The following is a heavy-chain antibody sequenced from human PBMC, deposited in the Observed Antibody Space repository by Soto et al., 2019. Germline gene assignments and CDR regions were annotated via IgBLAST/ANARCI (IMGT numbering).Heavy chain of an antibody. CDR2: INPSNGNT. Sequence: GASVKVSCKASGYTFSLKWIHCLVQSPGQCPEWMGIINPSNGNTNHAQKFQGRVTLTRDSSTRTVDMELSSLSFEDTAVYYCARDFLDTSGLFDYWGQGTLVTVSS. CDR1: GYTFSLKW. J-gene: IGHJ4*02. D-gene: IGHD3-22*01. CDR3: ARDFLDTSGLFDY. V-gene: IGHV1-46*01.